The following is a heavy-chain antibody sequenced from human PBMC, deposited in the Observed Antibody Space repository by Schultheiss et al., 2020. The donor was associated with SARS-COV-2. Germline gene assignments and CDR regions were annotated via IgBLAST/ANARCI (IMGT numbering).Heavy chain of an antibody. J-gene: IGHJ5*02. CDR1: GGSFSVYY. CDR3: ARGLVGHRYDYVWGSYRSVSGWFDP. D-gene: IGHD3-16*02. Sequence: SETLSLTCAVYGGSFSVYYWSWIRQPPGKGLEWIGEINHSGSTNYNPSLKSRVTISVDTSKNQFSLKLSSVTAADTAVYYCARGLVGHRYDYVWGSYRSVSGWFDPWGQVTLVTVSS. V-gene: IGHV4-34*01. CDR2: INHSGST.